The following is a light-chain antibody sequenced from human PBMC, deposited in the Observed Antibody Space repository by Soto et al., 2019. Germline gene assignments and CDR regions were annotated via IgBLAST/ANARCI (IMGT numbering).Light chain of an antibody. V-gene: IGKV1-39*01. Sequence: DIQMTQSPASPSASVGDRVTITCRASQTIGNYLNWYQQKPGKAPTVVIYRASTLQSGVPSRFSGSGSGTDFTLTISSLQPEDFATYYCQQSYSTPYTFGQGTKVDIK. J-gene: IGKJ2*01. CDR3: QQSYSTPYT. CDR2: RAS. CDR1: QTIGNY.